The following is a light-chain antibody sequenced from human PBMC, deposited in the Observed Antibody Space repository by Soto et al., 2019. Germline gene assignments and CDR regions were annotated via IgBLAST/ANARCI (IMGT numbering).Light chain of an antibody. Sequence: AIQMTQSPSSLSASTGDRVTITCRASQGISSYLAWYQQKPGKAPKLLIYAASTLQSGVPSRFSGSGSGTDFTLTISCLQSEDFATYYCQQYSSNPPTFGQGTKLEIK. CDR1: QGISSY. V-gene: IGKV1-8*01. CDR3: QQYSSNPPT. J-gene: IGKJ2*01. CDR2: AAS.